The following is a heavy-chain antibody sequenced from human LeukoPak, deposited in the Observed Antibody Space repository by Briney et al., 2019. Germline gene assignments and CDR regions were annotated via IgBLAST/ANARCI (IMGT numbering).Heavy chain of an antibody. CDR2: IYYSGCT. V-gene: IGHV4-39*01. J-gene: IGHJ4*02. Sequence: PSETLSLTCTVSGGSISSSSYYWGWIRQPPGKGLEWIGSIYYSGCTYYNPSLKSRVTISVDTSKNQFSLKLSSVTAADTAVYYCASEYPYYYDSSGYYHLWGQGTLVTVSS. CDR1: GGSISSSSYY. CDR3: ASEYPYYYDSSGYYHL. D-gene: IGHD3-22*01.